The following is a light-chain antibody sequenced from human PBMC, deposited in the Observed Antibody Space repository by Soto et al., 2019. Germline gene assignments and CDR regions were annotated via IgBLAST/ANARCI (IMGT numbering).Light chain of an antibody. J-gene: IGKJ5*01. CDR2: GAS. CDR3: QQYGTSPRT. V-gene: IGKV3-20*01. Sequence: PGETATLSCSASQSVRSTHLAWYQLKPGQAPRLFIYGASSRATGIPDRFSGSGSGTEFTLTISRLETEDFAVYICQQYGTSPRTFGQGTRLEIK. CDR1: QSVRSTH.